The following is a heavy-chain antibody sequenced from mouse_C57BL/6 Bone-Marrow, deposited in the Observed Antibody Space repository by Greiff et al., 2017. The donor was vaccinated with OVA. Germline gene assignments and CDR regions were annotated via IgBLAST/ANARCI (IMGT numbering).Heavy chain of an antibody. CDR2: IDPETGGT. CDR1: GYTFTDYE. CDR3: ARWSNYLYYFDY. V-gene: IGHV1-15*01. Sequence: QVQLQQSGAELVRPGASVTLSCKASGYTFTDYEMHWVKQTPVHGLEWIGAIDPETGGTAYNQKFKGKAILTADKSSSTAYMELRSLTSEDSAVYYCARWSNYLYYFDYWGQGTTLTVSS. J-gene: IGHJ2*01. D-gene: IGHD2-5*01.